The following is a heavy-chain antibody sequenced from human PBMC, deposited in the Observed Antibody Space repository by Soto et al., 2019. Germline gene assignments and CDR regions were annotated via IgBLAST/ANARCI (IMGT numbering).Heavy chain of an antibody. Sequence: ASVKVSCKASGYTFTGYAIHWVRQAPGQRLEWMGWINGGNGDTKYSQKFQGRVTITRDTSASTAYMELTSLGSEDTAVYHCARGYCSSTSCQYYFDYWGQGTLVTVSS. CDR1: GYTFTGYA. CDR3: ARGYCSSTSCQYYFDY. J-gene: IGHJ4*02. CDR2: INGGNGDT. D-gene: IGHD2-2*01. V-gene: IGHV1-3*01.